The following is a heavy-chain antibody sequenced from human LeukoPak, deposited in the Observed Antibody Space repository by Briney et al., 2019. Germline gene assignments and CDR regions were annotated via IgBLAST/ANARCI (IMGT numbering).Heavy chain of an antibody. CDR3: ARDRDCSSTSCYKGDWFDP. J-gene: IGHJ5*02. D-gene: IGHD2-2*02. CDR1: GGSISSYY. CDR2: IYTSGST. Sequence: PSETLSLTCTVSGGSISSYYWSWIRQPAGKGLEWIGRIYTSGSTNYNPSLKSRVTMSVDTSKNQFSLKLSSVTAADTAVYYCARDRDCSSTSCYKGDWFDPWGQGTLVTVSS. V-gene: IGHV4-4*07.